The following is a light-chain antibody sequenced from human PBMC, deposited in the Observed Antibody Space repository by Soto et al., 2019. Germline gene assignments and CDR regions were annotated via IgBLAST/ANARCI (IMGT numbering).Light chain of an antibody. CDR1: QSVSSSY. J-gene: IGKJ1*01. CDR2: GAS. CDR3: QQYGSSSWT. Sequence: IVLTQSPGTLSLFPGERATLSCMASQSVSSSYLAWYQQKPGQAPRLLIYGASSRATGIPDRFSGSGSGTDFTLTISRLEPEDFAVYYCQQYGSSSWTFGQGTKVDIK. V-gene: IGKV3-20*01.